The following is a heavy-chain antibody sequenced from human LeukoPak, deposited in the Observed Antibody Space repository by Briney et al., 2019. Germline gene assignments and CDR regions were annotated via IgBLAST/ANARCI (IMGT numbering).Heavy chain of an antibody. CDR3: ARGRSGSYIDY. Sequence: GSLRLSCAASGFTLRNKYMSWVRPAPGKGLEWVSVIYSGGSTYYADSVKGRFTISRDNSKNTLYLQMNSLRAEDTAVYYCARGRSGSYIDYWGQGTLVTVSS. CDR2: IYSGGST. J-gene: IGHJ4*02. CDR1: GFTLRNKY. D-gene: IGHD1-26*01. V-gene: IGHV3-66*01.